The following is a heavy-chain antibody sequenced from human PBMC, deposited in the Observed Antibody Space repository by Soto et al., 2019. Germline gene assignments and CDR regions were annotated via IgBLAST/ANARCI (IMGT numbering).Heavy chain of an antibody. CDR1: GSTFSSYT. CDR2: IIPVLGVT. D-gene: IGHD2-21*02. J-gene: IGHJ6*02. V-gene: IGHV1-69*02. CDR3: ARRRYCGADCYSKYYYGMDV. Sequence: QVQLVQSGAEVKKPGSSVKVSCQASGSTFSSYTVSWVRQAPGQGLEWMGRIIPVLGVTNYAQKFKGRVTITADKSKTTAYMEQSSLRSGDTAVYYCARRRYCGADCYSKYYYGMDVWGQGTTVTVSS.